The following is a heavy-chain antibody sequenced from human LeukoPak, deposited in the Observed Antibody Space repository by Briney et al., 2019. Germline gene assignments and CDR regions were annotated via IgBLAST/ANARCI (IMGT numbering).Heavy chain of an antibody. D-gene: IGHD4-23*01. CDR2: IWYDGSNK. CDR3: ARDYGGNWVKIDY. Sequence: GGSLRLSCAASGFTFSNVWMSWVRQAPGKGLEWVAVIWYDGSNKYYADSVKGRFTISRDNSKNTLYLQMNSLRAEDTAVYYCARDYGGNWVKIDYWGQGTLVTVSS. V-gene: IGHV3-33*08. J-gene: IGHJ4*02. CDR1: GFTFSNVW.